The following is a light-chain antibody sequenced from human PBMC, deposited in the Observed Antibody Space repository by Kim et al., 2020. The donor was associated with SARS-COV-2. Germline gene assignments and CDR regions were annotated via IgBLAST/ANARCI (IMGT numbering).Light chain of an antibody. V-gene: IGLV6-57*03. Sequence: GKAVTIACTRSSGSIATKYVQWYQQRPGSAPTTVIYEVNQRPSGVPDRFSGSIDSSSNSASLTISGLKTEDEADYYCQSSDNNQEVFGGGTQLTVL. CDR2: EVN. J-gene: IGLJ3*02. CDR3: QSSDNNQEV. CDR1: SGSIATKY.